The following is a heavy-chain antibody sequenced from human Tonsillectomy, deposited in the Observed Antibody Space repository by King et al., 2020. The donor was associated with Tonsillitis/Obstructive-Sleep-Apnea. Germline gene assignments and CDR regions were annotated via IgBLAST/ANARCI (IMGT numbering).Heavy chain of an antibody. CDR3: ARDRYSSSSSGAFDI. D-gene: IGHD6-6*01. CDR1: GFTFSSYS. CDR2: ISGSSRTI. J-gene: IGHJ3*02. V-gene: IGHV3-48*02. Sequence: VQLVESGGGLVQPGGSLRLSCAASGFTFSSYSMNWVRQAPGKGLEWVSYISGSSRTIYYADSVKGRFTISRDNAKNSLYLQMNSLRDEDTADYYCARDRYSSSSSGAFDIWGQGTMVTVSS.